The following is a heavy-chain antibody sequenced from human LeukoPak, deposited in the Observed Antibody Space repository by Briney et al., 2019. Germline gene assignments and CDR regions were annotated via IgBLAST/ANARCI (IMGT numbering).Heavy chain of an antibody. CDR1: GFTFSSHW. CDR2: INTDGRST. Sequence: GGSLRLSCAASGFTFSSHWVHWVRQAPGKGLVWVSRINTDGRSTSYADSVKDRFTISRDNAKNTLYLQMNSLRVEDTAVYYCLRGGFNYGVWDYWGRGALVTVSS. J-gene: IGHJ4*02. V-gene: IGHV3-74*01. D-gene: IGHD5-18*01. CDR3: LRGGFNYGVWDY.